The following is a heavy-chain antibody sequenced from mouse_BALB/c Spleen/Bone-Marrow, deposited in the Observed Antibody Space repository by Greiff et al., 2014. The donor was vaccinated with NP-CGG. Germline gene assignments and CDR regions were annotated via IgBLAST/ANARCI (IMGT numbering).Heavy chain of an antibody. Sequence: EVKLVESGGDLVKPGGSLKLSCTASGFIFSDYYMYWVRQTPEKRLEWVAAISDGGSYTYYPDSVKGRFTISRDNAKNNLYLQMSSLKSEDTAMYYCAKSGEKYGAMDYWGQGTSVTVSS. CDR1: GFIFSDYY. CDR3: AKSGEKYGAMDY. J-gene: IGHJ4*01. CDR2: ISDGGSYT. V-gene: IGHV5-4*02. D-gene: IGHD1-1*02.